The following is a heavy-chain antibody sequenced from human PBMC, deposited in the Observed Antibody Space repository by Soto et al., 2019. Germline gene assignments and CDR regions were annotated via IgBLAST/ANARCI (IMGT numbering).Heavy chain of an antibody. D-gene: IGHD2-15*01. CDR1: GYSFTTFW. CDR3: ARRFCTRGSCYFDF. Sequence: PGESLKISCKGSGYSFTTFWIAWVRQMPGKGLEWMGIVYPGDSDAKYSPSFQGQVTISADKSINTAYLQWNSLKASDTAMYYCARRFCTRGSCYFDFWGQGTLVTVS. V-gene: IGHV5-51*01. J-gene: IGHJ4*02. CDR2: VYPGDSDA.